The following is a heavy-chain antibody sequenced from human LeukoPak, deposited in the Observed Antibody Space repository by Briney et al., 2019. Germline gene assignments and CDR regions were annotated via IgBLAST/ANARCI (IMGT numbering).Heavy chain of an antibody. J-gene: IGHJ4*02. CDR3: ARHRGYTYGDY. CDR1: GGSFSGYY. Sequence: PSETLSLTCAVYGGSFSGYYWSWIRQPPGKGLEWIGEVTHTGTTNYNPSLKSRVTISVGTSKSQFSLKLNSVTAADTAVYYCARHRGYTYGDYWGQGTLVTVSS. V-gene: IGHV4-34*01. CDR2: VTHTGTT. D-gene: IGHD5-18*01.